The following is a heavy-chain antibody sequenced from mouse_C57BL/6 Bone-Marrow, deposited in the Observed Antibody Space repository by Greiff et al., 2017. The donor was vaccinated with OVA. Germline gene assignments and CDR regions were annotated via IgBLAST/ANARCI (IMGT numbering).Heavy chain of an antibody. CDR3: EAYYSKPPFAY. CDR2: ISPGDGAT. J-gene: IGHJ3*01. Sequence: QVQLQQSGPELVKPGASVKISCKASGYAFSSSWMNWVKQRPGTGLEWIGRISPGDGATNYNGKFTGKATLTADKSSSTAYMQLSSLTSDDSAVYFCEAYYSKPPFAYWGQGTLGNVSA. CDR1: GYAFSSSW. V-gene: IGHV1-82*01. D-gene: IGHD2-5*01.